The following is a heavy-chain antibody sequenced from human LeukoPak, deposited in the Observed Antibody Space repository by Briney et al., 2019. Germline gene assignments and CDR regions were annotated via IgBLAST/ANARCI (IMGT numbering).Heavy chain of an antibody. J-gene: IGHJ4*02. CDR2: ISGSGGST. Sequence: GGSLRLSCAASGFTFSSYWMSWVRQAPGKGLEWVSAISGSGGSTYYADSVKGRFTISRDNSKNTLYLQMNSLRAEDTAVYYCAKDAGIAVAGTSDYWGQGTPVTVPS. V-gene: IGHV3-23*01. CDR1: GFTFSSYW. D-gene: IGHD6-19*01. CDR3: AKDAGIAVAGTSDY.